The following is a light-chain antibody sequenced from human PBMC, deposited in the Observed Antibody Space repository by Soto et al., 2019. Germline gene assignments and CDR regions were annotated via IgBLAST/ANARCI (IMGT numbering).Light chain of an antibody. V-gene: IGKV3-11*01. CDR3: HQRSEWPST. CDR2: HAS. Sequence: EIVLTQSPATLSLSPGERATLSCRASQSVSTSLAWYQHKPGQAPRLLIYHASNRATGIPARFSGSGSGTDLTLTIISLEPEDVAVYFCHQRSEWPSTFGQGTRLEIK. CDR1: QSVSTS. J-gene: IGKJ5*01.